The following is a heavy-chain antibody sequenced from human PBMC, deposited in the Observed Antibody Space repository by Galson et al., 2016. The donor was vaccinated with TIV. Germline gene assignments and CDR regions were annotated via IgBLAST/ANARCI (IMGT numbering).Heavy chain of an antibody. CDR1: GYIFINYY. J-gene: IGHJ5*02. CDR3: ARGRGIYDSSGYFLFDH. V-gene: IGHV1-2*02. CDR2: FNPDSGAT. Sequence: SVKVSCKASGYIFINYYIHWVRQAPGQGLEWLGWFNPDSGATQYAQKFQGRVTMTRDTSISTAYMELRRLISDDTAVYYCARGRGIYDSSGYFLFDHWGQGTLVTVSS. D-gene: IGHD3-22*01.